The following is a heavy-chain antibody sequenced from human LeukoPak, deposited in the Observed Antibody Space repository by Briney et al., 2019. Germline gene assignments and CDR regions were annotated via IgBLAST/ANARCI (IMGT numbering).Heavy chain of an antibody. D-gene: IGHD5-18*01. J-gene: IGHJ4*02. CDR3: ARANTNGYTYGNFDY. V-gene: IGHV3-21*01. CDR1: GFTFSWYS. CDR2: ISSGSTYI. Sequence: GGSLRLSCAASGFTFSWYSMDWVRQAPGKGLGWVSSISSGSTYIYYADSVKGRFTISRDDAQNSLYLQMNSLRAEDTALYYCARANTNGYTYGNFDYWGQGALVTVSS.